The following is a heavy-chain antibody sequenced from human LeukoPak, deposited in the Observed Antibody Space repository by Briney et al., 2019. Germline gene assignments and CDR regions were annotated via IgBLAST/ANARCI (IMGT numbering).Heavy chain of an antibody. CDR1: GGTFSSYT. V-gene: IGHV1-69*04. J-gene: IGHJ6*02. D-gene: IGHD5-12*01. CDR3: ARDLVATIIKTACGMDV. CDR2: IIPILGIA. Sequence: GSSVKVSCKASGGTFSSYTISWVRQAPGQGLEWMGGIIPILGIANYAQKFQGRVTITADKSTSTAYMEPSSLRSEDTAVYYCARDLVATIIKTACGMDVWGQGTTVTVSS.